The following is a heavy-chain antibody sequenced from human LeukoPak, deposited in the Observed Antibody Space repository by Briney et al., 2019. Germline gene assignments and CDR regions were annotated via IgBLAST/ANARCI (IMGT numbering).Heavy chain of an antibody. CDR3: AKERLAAAGFFDY. D-gene: IGHD6-13*01. J-gene: IGHJ4*02. CDR1: GFTFSSYG. V-gene: IGHV3-30*18. Sequence: GRSLRLSCAASGFTFSSYGMHWVRQAPGKGLEWVAVISYDGSNKYYADSVKGRFTISRDNSKNTLYLQMNSLRAEDTAVYYCAKERLAAAGFFDYWGQGTLVTVSS. CDR2: ISYDGSNK.